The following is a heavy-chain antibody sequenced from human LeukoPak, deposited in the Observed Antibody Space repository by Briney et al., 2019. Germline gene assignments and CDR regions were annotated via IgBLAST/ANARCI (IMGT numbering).Heavy chain of an antibody. J-gene: IGHJ6*02. D-gene: IGHD1-26*01. V-gene: IGHV3-20*04. CDR2: INWNGGTT. CDR3: ARGASVGGTTGYYYYGMDV. Sequence: GGSLRLSCAASGFTFEDYGMSWVRQAPGKGLEWVSGINWNGGTTGYADSVKGRFTISRDNAKHSLYLQMNSLRAEDTALYYCARGASVGGTTGYYYYGMDVWGQGTTVTVSS. CDR1: GFTFEDYG.